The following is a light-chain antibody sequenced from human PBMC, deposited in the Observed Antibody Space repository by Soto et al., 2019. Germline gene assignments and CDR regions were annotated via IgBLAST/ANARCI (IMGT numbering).Light chain of an antibody. J-gene: IGKJ1*01. V-gene: IGKV2-28*01. Sequence: DIVMTQSPLSLPVTPGEPASISCRSSQSLLNSDGYNYLDWYLQKPGQSPQLLIYLGSYRASGVPDRFRGSGSGTDFTLKISRVEAEDVGVYFCMQGIQTPPSFGQGNRVEIK. CDR2: LGS. CDR3: MQGIQTPPS. CDR1: QSLLNSDGYNY.